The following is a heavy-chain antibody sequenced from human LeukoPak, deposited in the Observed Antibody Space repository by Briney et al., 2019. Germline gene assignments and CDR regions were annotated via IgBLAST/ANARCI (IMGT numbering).Heavy chain of an antibody. Sequence: ASVKVSCKSSGYTFTSYGVSWVRQAPGQGLEWMGWISPYNGNTSYAQKLQGRVTMTTDTSTRTAYMELRSLRSDDTAVYYCARDSGIAAAQSGGYMDVWGKGTTVTVSS. J-gene: IGHJ6*03. CDR3: ARDSGIAAAQSGGYMDV. V-gene: IGHV1-18*01. CDR1: GYTFTSYG. CDR2: ISPYNGNT. D-gene: IGHD6-13*01.